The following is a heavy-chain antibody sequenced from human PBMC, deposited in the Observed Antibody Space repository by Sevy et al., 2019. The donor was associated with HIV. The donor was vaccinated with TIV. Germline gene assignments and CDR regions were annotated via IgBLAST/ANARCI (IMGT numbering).Heavy chain of an antibody. Sequence: SETLSLTCTVSGGSISSGGYYWSWIRQHPGKGLEWIGYIYYSGSTYYNPSLKSRVTISVDTSKNQFSLKLSSVTAADRAVYYCARQGGGPLLLGAFDYWGQGTLVTVSS. V-gene: IGHV4-31*03. J-gene: IGHJ4*02. CDR3: ARQGGGPLLLGAFDY. CDR1: GGSISSGGYY. CDR2: IYYSGST. D-gene: IGHD1-26*01.